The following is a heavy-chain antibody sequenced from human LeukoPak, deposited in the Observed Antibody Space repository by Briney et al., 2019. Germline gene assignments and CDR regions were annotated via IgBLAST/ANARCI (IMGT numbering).Heavy chain of an antibody. J-gene: IGHJ4*02. CDR1: GGSISTYY. D-gene: IGHD1-26*01. CDR2: IYYSGST. CDR3: ARGQRSYFRAVDQ. V-gene: IGHV4-59*01. Sequence: SETLSLTCTVSGGSISTYYWSWIRQPPGKGLEWIGYIYYSGSTNYNPSLKSRVTKLVDTSKNQFSLKLTSVTAADTAVYYCARGQRSYFRAVDQWGQGTLVTVSS.